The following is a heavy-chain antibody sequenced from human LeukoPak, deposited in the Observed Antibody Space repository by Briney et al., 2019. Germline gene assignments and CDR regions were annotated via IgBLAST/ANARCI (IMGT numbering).Heavy chain of an antibody. D-gene: IGHD3-10*01. CDR2: IYTSGST. CDR3: ARGGKRITMVRGVISPSWFDP. V-gene: IGHV4-4*07. CDR1: GGPISRYH. J-gene: IGHJ5*02. Sequence: SETLSPTCTVSGGPISRYHWSLIRQPAGKGPEWIGPIYTSGSTNYNPSLKSRVTRSVDTSKNQCSLKLSSVTAADPAVYYCARGGKRITMVRGVISPSWFDPWGQGTLVTVSS.